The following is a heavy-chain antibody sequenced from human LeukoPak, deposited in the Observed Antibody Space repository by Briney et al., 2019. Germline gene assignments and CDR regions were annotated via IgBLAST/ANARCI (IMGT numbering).Heavy chain of an antibody. V-gene: IGHV3-74*01. CDR3: ARDGFLEPYYYYYMDV. D-gene: IGHD3-3*01. Sequence: PGGSLRLSCAASGFTFKLYWMHWVRQVPGRGPVWVSRINHDGSDTIYADSVRGRFTISRDNAKNSLYLQMNSLRAEDTAVYYCARDGFLEPYYYYYMDVWGKGTTVTVSS. CDR1: GFTFKLYW. J-gene: IGHJ6*03. CDR2: INHDGSDT.